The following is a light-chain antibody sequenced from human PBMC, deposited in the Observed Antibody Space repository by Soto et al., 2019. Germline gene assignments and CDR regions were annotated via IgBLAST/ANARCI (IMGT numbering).Light chain of an antibody. CDR3: SSYTSSSTYV. V-gene: IGLV2-14*01. CDR2: EVS. Sequence: QSVLTQPASVSGSPGQSITMSCTGTSSDVGGYNYVSWYQQYPGKAPKLMIYEVSNRPSGVSNRFSGSKSGNTASLTISGLQAEDEADYYCSSYTSSSTYVFGTWTKVTVL. J-gene: IGLJ1*01. CDR1: SSDVGGYNY.